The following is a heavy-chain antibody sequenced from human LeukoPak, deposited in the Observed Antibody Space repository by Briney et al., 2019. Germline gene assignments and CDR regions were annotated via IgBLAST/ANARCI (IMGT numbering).Heavy chain of an antibody. J-gene: IGHJ3*02. Sequence: PSETLSLTCTVSGYSISSGYYWGWIRQPPGKGLEWIGSIYHSGSTYYNPSLKSRVTISVDTSKNQFSLKLSSVTAADTAVYYCARTPLSTDISTGYYIRRGAFDIWGQGTMVTVSS. CDR1: GYSISSGYY. V-gene: IGHV4-38-2*02. CDR3: ARTPLSTDISTGYYIRRGAFDI. D-gene: IGHD3-9*01. CDR2: IYHSGST.